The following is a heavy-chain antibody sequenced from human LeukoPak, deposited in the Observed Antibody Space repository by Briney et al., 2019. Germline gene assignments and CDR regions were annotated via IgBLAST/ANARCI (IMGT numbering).Heavy chain of an antibody. D-gene: IGHD3-9*01. J-gene: IGHJ6*02. CDR1: GFTFSSYA. CDR2: ISYDGSNK. CDR3: ARDSYFDWLLYRNYGMDV. Sequence: PGRSLRLSCAASGFTFSSYAMHWVRQAPGKGLEWVAVISYDGSNKYYADSVKGRFTISRDNSKNTLYLQMNSLRAEDTAVYYCARDSYFDWLLYRNYGMDVWGQGTTVTVSS. V-gene: IGHV3-30-3*01.